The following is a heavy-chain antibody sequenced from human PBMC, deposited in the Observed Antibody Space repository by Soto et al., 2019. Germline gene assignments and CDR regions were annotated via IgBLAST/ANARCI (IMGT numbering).Heavy chain of an antibody. CDR2: ISYDGSNK. CDR3: AKGLLRFLEWLLTDY. D-gene: IGHD3-3*01. Sequence: QVQLVESGGGVVQPGRSLRLSCAASGFTFSSYGMHWVRQAPGKGLEWVAVISYDGSNKYYADSVKGRFTISRDNSKNTRYLQMNSLRAEDTAVYYCAKGLLRFLEWLLTDYWGKGTLVTVSS. V-gene: IGHV3-30*18. CDR1: GFTFSSYG. J-gene: IGHJ4*02.